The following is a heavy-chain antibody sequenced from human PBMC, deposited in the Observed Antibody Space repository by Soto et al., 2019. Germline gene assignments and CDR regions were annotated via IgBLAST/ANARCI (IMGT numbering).Heavy chain of an antibody. CDR3: ARGGSNRFGL. D-gene: IGHD6-13*01. J-gene: IGHJ4*02. Sequence: DELLVESGGGLVQPGGSLRVSCAASGFRFSGHWMSWVRQAPGKGLEWVAGIKEDGSERKYVDSAKGRFTISRDNAKKSLYLQMNSLRVEDTAVYYCARGGSNRFGLWGQGTLVTVSS. CDR2: IKEDGSER. CDR1: GFRFSGHW. V-gene: IGHV3-7*04.